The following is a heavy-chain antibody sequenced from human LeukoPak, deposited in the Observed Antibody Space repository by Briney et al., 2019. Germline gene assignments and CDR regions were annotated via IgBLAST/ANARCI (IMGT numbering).Heavy chain of an antibody. D-gene: IGHD3-16*02. Sequence: GGSLRLSCAASGFTFSSFALSWVRQAPGKGLEWVSSISGSGGSTSYADSVKGRFTISRDISTNTLYLQMNSLRAEDTAVYYCAKEGYYDYVWGSYPGMDVWGQGTTVTVSS. CDR3: AKEGYYDYVWGSYPGMDV. J-gene: IGHJ6*02. V-gene: IGHV3-23*01. CDR1: GFTFSSFA. CDR2: ISGSGGST.